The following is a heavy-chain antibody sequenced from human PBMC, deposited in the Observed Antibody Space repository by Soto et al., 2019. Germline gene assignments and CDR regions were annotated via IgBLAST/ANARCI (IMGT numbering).Heavy chain of an antibody. CDR3: ARSLHHHLITMVRGESFPFDP. CDR1: GGTFSSYA. D-gene: IGHD3-10*01. V-gene: IGHV1-69*06. CDR2: IIPIFGTA. J-gene: IGHJ5*02. Sequence: ASVKASCKDSGGTFSSYAISCVRQAPRQGLEWMGGIIPIFGTANYAQKFQGRVTITADKSTSTAYMELSSLRSEDTAVYYCARSLHHHLITMVRGESFPFDPWGQGTLVTVSS.